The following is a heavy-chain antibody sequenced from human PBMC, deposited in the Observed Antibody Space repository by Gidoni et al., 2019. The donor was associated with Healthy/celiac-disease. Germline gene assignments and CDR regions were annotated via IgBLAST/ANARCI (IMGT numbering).Heavy chain of an antibody. J-gene: IGHJ6*03. D-gene: IGHD4-4*01. Sequence: QVQLQQCGAGLLKPSETLSLTCAVYGGSFSGYYWSWIRQPPGKGLELIGEINHSGSTNYNPSLKSRVTISVDTSKNQFSLKLSSVTAADTAVYYCARRPRLHIYYYYYYMDVWGKGTTVTVSS. V-gene: IGHV4-34*01. CDR3: ARRPRLHIYYYYYYMDV. CDR2: INHSGST. CDR1: GGSFSGYY.